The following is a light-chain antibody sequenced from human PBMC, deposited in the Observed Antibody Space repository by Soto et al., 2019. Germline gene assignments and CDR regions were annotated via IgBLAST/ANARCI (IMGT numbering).Light chain of an antibody. J-gene: IGKJ2*01. Sequence: IVLTQSPGTLSLSPGERAILSCRASQSVSSSYLAWYQQKPGQAPRLLIYGASSRATGIPDRFSGSGSGTDFTLTISRLEPEDFAVYYCQQYGSSPPNTFGQGTKLEIK. CDR2: GAS. V-gene: IGKV3-20*01. CDR1: QSVSSSY. CDR3: QQYGSSPPNT.